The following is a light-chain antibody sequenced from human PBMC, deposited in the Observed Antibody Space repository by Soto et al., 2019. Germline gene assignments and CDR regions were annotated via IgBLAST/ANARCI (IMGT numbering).Light chain of an antibody. CDR3: QQYTGYPRT. Sequence: DIQMTQSPSTLSASVGERVTITCRASQSISSRLAWYQLKPGKAPKLLISDASSLERGVPSTFSGSGSGTEFTLTIRNLKHDDFETYFCQQYTGYPRTFGQGTK. J-gene: IGKJ1*01. CDR2: DAS. CDR1: QSISSR. V-gene: IGKV1-5*01.